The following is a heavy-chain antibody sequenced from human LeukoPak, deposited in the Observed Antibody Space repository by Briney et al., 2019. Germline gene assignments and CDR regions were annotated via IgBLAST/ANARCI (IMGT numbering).Heavy chain of an antibody. Sequence: GGSLRLSCAASGSTFSSYGMHWVRQAPGKGLEWVALIPYDGTNKYYADSVKGRFTISRDNSKNTLYLQMSSLRAEDTAVYYCAKDLTTTVTTAIDCWGQGTLVTVSS. J-gene: IGHJ4*02. CDR2: IPYDGTNK. D-gene: IGHD4-17*01. CDR1: GSTFSSYG. CDR3: AKDLTTTVTTAIDC. V-gene: IGHV3-30*02.